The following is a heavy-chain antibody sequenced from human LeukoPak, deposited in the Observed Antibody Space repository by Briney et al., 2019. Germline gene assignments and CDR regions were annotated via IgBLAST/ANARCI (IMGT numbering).Heavy chain of an antibody. D-gene: IGHD3-22*01. V-gene: IGHV1-18*04. CDR3: ARVHYYYDSSGYYASFGPFDY. CDR1: GYTFTSYY. Sequence: VASVKVSCKASGYTFTSYYMHWVRQAPGQGLEWMGWISAYNGNTNYAQKLQGRVTMTTDTSTSTAYMELRSLRSDDTAVYYCARVHYYYDSSGYYASFGPFDYWGQGTLVTVSS. CDR2: ISAYNGNT. J-gene: IGHJ4*02.